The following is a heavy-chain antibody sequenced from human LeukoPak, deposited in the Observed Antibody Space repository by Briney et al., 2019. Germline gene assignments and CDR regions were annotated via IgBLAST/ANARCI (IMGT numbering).Heavy chain of an antibody. D-gene: IGHD6-13*01. V-gene: IGHV4-59*12. CDR2: IYYSGST. CDR3: ARISWDKQQLIYYYFYMDV. Sequence: PSETLSLTCTVSGGSISSYYWSWIRQPPGKGLEWIGYIYYSGSTYYNPSLKSRVTISVDTSKNQFSLKLTSVTAADTAVYYCARISWDKQQLIYYYFYMDVWGKGTTVTVSS. J-gene: IGHJ6*03. CDR1: GGSISSYY.